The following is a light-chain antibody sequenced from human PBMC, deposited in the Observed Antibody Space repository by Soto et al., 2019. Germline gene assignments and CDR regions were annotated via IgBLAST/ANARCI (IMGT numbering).Light chain of an antibody. Sequence: DIQMTQSPSTLSASVGDGVTITCRASQKISTWLAWYQQKPGKAPNLLIYGASNLHSGVPSRFSGSGSGTNFTLTISSLQPEDFATYYCQQANSFPITFGQGTRLEI. J-gene: IGKJ5*01. CDR2: GAS. V-gene: IGKV1-12*01. CDR1: QKISTW. CDR3: QQANSFPIT.